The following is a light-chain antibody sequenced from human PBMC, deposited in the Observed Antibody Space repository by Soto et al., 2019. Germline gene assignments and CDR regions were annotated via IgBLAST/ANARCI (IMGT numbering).Light chain of an antibody. CDR1: SSDVRGFDY. CDR2: EVT. CDR3: SSYTKSTPI. Sequence: QSALTQPASVYGSPGQSITISCTATSSDVRGFDYVSWYQHHPGKAPKLMIYEVTNRPSGISNRSSGSKSGNTASLTISGLQADDEADYYCSSYTKSTPIFGGGTKVTVL. J-gene: IGLJ2*01. V-gene: IGLV2-14*01.